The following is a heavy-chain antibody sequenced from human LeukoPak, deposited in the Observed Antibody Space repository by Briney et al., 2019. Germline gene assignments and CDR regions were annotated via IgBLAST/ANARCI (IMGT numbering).Heavy chain of an antibody. Sequence: SETLSLTCAVYGGSFSGYYWSWLRQPPGKGLEWIGEINHSGSTNYNPSLKSRVTISVDTSKNQFSLKLSSVTAAVTAVYYCARYSHDYYFDYWGQGTLVTVSS. CDR3: ARYSHDYYFDY. J-gene: IGHJ4*02. CDR1: GGSFSGYY. CDR2: INHSGST. V-gene: IGHV4-34*01. D-gene: IGHD3-3*01.